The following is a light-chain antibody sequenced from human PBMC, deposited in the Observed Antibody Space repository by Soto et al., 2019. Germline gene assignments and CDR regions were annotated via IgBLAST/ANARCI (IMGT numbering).Light chain of an antibody. V-gene: IGLV1-36*01. Sequence: QSVLTQPPSVSGAPGQRVTISCSGSSSDIGKNAVNWYQQLPGKAPKLLVYYDDLLPSGISDRFSGSKSGTSASLAISGLHSEDEADYYCAAWDDSLNVWVFGGGTKLTVL. CDR2: YDD. CDR3: AAWDDSLNVWV. CDR1: SSDIGKNA. J-gene: IGLJ3*02.